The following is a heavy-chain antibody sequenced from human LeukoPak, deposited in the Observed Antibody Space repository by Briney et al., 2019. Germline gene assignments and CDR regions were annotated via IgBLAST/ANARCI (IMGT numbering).Heavy chain of an antibody. Sequence: GGSLRLSCAASGFTFSSYSMNWVRQAPGKGLEWVSSISSSGSYIFHADSVKGRFTIFRDNAKNSLYLQMNSLRAEDTAVYYCAREGPINNGDLDYWGQGTLVIVSS. D-gene: IGHD1/OR15-1a*01. CDR2: ISSSGSYI. V-gene: IGHV3-21*01. J-gene: IGHJ4*02. CDR1: GFTFSSYS. CDR3: AREGPINNGDLDY.